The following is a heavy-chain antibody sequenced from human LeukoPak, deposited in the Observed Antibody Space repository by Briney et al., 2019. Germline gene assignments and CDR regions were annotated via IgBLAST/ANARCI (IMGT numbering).Heavy chain of an antibody. CDR1: GYIFTAYY. CDR2: INPNSGGT. Sequence: ASVKVSCKASGYIFTAYYMHWVRQAPGQGLEWMGWINPNSGGTNYAQKFQGRVTMTRDTSISTAYMELSRLRSDDTAVYYCARGRSGLLRPSTTYATWGQGTLVTVSS. J-gene: IGHJ5*02. CDR3: ARGRSGLLRPSTTYAT. V-gene: IGHV1-2*02. D-gene: IGHD2/OR15-2a*01.